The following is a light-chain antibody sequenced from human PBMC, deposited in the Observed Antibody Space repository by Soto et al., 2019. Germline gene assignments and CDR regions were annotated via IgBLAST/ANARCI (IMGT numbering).Light chain of an antibody. Sequence: QSALTQPASVSGSPGQSITISCTGTNGDVGSYDLVSWYQQYPGKAPKLIIYEVNKWPSGVSNRFSGAKSGNTASLTISGLQTDDESDYYCCSYAGGNTLIFGGGTKLTVL. CDR2: EVN. CDR3: CSYAGGNTLI. V-gene: IGLV2-23*02. J-gene: IGLJ2*01. CDR1: NGDVGSYDL.